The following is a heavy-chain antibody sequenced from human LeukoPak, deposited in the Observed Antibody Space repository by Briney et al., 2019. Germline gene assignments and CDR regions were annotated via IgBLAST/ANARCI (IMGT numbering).Heavy chain of an antibody. CDR3: ASYCSSTSCYGLVDNWFDP. J-gene: IGHJ5*02. V-gene: IGHV1-69*04. CDR2: IIPILGIA. D-gene: IGHD2-2*01. Sequence: SVKVSCKASGGTFSSYAISWVRQAPGQGLEWMGRIIPILGIANYAQKFQGRVTITADKSTSTAYMELSSLRSEDTAVYYCASYCSSTSCYGLVDNWFDPWGQGTLVTVSS. CDR1: GGTFSSYA.